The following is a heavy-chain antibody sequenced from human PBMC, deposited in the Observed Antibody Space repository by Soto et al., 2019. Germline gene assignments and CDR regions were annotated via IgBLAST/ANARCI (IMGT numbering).Heavy chain of an antibody. V-gene: IGHV1-69*04. Sequence: SVKVSCKASGGTFSSYTISWVRQAPGQGLEWMGRIIPILGIANYAQKFQGRVTITADKSTSTAYMELSSLRSEDTAVYYCARDRYCSGGSCYSFDYWGQGTLVTVSS. CDR1: GGTFSSYT. J-gene: IGHJ4*02. D-gene: IGHD2-15*01. CDR2: IIPILGIA. CDR3: ARDRYCSGGSCYSFDY.